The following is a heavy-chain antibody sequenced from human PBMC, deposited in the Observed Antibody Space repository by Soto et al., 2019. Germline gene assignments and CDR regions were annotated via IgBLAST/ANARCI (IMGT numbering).Heavy chain of an antibody. D-gene: IGHD3-22*01. CDR1: GYTLTELS. V-gene: IGHV1-24*01. CDR2: FDPEDGET. J-gene: IGHJ4*02. CDR3: ATETYYYDSSGFRDY. Sequence: ASVKVSCKVSGYTLTELSMHWVRQAPGKGLEWMGGFDPEDGETIYAQKFQGRVTMTEDTSTDTAYMELSSLRSEDTAVYYCATETYYYDSSGFRDYWGQGTLVTVSS.